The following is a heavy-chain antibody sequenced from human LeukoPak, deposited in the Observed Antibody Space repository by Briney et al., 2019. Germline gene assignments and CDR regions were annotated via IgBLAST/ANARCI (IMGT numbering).Heavy chain of an antibody. V-gene: IGHV3-66*01. Sequence: GGSLRLSCAGSGSTVSNNYMAWVRQAPGKGLEWVSVIYDGGFTEYTDSVKGRFTISRDNSKNTLDLQMNSLRAEDTAVYYCARVMGRLVRNWYFDLWGRGTLVTVSS. CDR3: ARVMGRLVRNWYFDL. CDR2: IYDGGFT. J-gene: IGHJ2*01. D-gene: IGHD3-9*01. CDR1: GSTVSNNY.